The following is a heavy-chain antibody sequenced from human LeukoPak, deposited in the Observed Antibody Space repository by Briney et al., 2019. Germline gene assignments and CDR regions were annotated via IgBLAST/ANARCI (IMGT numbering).Heavy chain of an antibody. J-gene: IGHJ4*02. CDR2: IYYSGST. Sequence: KPSQTLSLTCTVSGGSISSGGYSWSWIRQHPGKGLEWIGYIYYSGSTYYNPSLKSRVTISVDTSKNQFSLKLSSVTAADTAVYYWARVTYDMCFDYWGQGTLVTVSS. D-gene: IGHD3-22*01. CDR1: GGSISSGGYS. CDR3: ARVTYDMCFDY. V-gene: IGHV4-31*03.